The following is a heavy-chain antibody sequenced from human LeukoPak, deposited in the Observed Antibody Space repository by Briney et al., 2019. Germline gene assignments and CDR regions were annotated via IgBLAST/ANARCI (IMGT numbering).Heavy chain of an antibody. CDR2: ISAYNGNT. Sequence: GASVKVSCKASGYTFTSYGISWVRQAPGQGLEWMGWISAYNGNTNYAQKLQGRVTMTRDTSTSTVYMELSSLTSEDTAVYYCARDMDESFGVGLDFWGQGTLVTVSS. D-gene: IGHD3-3*01. V-gene: IGHV1-18*01. CDR1: GYTFTSYG. J-gene: IGHJ4*02. CDR3: ARDMDESFGVGLDF.